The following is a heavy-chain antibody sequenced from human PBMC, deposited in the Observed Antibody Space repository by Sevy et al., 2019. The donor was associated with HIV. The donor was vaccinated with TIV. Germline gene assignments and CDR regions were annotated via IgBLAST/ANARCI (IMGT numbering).Heavy chain of an antibody. Sequence: GESLKISCAASGFTFSSYSMNWVRQAPGKGLEWVSSISSSSSYIYYADSVKGRFTISRDNAKNSLYLQMNSLRAEYTAVYYCARDPTVVTLYYFDYWGQGTLVTVSS. V-gene: IGHV3-21*01. J-gene: IGHJ4*02. CDR3: ARDPTVVTLYYFDY. CDR2: ISSSSSYI. CDR1: GFTFSSYS. D-gene: IGHD2-21*02.